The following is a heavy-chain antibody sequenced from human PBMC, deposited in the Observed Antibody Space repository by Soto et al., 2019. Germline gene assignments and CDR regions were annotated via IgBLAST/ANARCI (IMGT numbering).Heavy chain of an antibody. D-gene: IGHD5-12*01. CDR3: ANGRGYYGYDLFDY. CDR2: IVGSGGTT. CDR1: GFTFSSYA. J-gene: IGHJ4*02. Sequence: GGSLRLSCAASGFTFSSYAMSWVRQAPGKGLEWVSAIVGSGGTTNYVDSVKGRFTISRDNAKNTLYLQMNSLRAEDAAVYYCANGRGYYGYDLFDYWGQGTLVTVSS. V-gene: IGHV3-23*01.